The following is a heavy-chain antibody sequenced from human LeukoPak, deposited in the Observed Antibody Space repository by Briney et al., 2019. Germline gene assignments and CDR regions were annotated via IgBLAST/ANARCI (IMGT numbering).Heavy chain of an antibody. CDR2: IIPIFGTA. CDR3: ARGHSNYGGDFDY. CDR1: GGTSSSYA. J-gene: IGHJ4*02. D-gene: IGHD4-11*01. V-gene: IGHV1-69*05. Sequence: SVKDSRKASGGTSSSYAISWVRQAPGPRLEWMGRIIPIFGTANYAQKFQGRVTITTDESTSTAYMELSSLRSEDTAVYYCARGHSNYGGDFDYWGQGTLVTVSS.